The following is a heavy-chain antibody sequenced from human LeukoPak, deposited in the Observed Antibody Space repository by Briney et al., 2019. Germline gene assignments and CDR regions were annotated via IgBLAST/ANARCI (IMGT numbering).Heavy chain of an antibody. Sequence: SGTLSLTCTVSGGSISSSSYYWGWIRQPPGKGLEWIGSIYYSGSTYYNPSLKSRVTISVDTSKNQFSLKLSSVTAADTAVYYCARIWSGESYNWFDPWGQGTLVTVSS. D-gene: IGHD3-10*01. CDR1: GGSISSSSYY. CDR3: ARIWSGESYNWFDP. V-gene: IGHV4-39*01. CDR2: IYYSGST. J-gene: IGHJ5*02.